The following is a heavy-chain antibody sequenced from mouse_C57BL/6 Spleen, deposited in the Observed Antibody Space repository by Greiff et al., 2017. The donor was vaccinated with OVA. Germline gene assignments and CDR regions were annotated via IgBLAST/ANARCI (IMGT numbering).Heavy chain of an antibody. CDR1: GFTFSDYG. D-gene: IGHD1-1*01. CDR3: ASGGSSPPYYAMDY. Sequence: EVMLVESGGGLVKPGGSLKLSCAASGFTFSDYGMHWVRQAPEKGLEWVAYISSGSSTIYYADTVKGRFTISRDNAKNTLFLQMTSLRSEDTAMYYYASGGSSPPYYAMDYWGQGTSVTVSS. J-gene: IGHJ4*01. V-gene: IGHV5-17*01. CDR2: ISSGSSTI.